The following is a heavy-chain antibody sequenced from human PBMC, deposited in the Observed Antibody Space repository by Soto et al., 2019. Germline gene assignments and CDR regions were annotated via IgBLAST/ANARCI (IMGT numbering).Heavy chain of an antibody. Sequence: QVQLQESGPGLVKPSQTLSLTCTVSGGSISSGGYYWSWIRQHPGKGLEWNGYIYYSGSTYYIPSLKSRVTISVDTSNNQFSLKLSSVTAADTAVYYCASSYGRHNCNDVRAFDIWGQGTMVTVSS. J-gene: IGHJ3*02. D-gene: IGHD1-1*01. CDR1: GGSISSGGYY. V-gene: IGHV4-31*03. CDR2: IYYSGST. CDR3: ASSYGRHNCNDVRAFDI.